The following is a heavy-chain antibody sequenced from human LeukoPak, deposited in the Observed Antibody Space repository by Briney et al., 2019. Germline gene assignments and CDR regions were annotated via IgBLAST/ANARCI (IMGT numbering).Heavy chain of an antibody. J-gene: IGHJ3*02. V-gene: IGHV3-33*01. Sequence: GGSLRLSCAASGFIFSSYGMHWVRQAPGKGLEWMAVIWYDGSNEYYADSVKGRFTISRDNSKNTLYLQMNSLRAEDTAVYYCARVGVVPAAIPDGFDIWGQGTMVTVSS. CDR3: ARVGVVPAAIPDGFDI. D-gene: IGHD2-2*01. CDR2: IWYDGSNE. CDR1: GFIFSSYG.